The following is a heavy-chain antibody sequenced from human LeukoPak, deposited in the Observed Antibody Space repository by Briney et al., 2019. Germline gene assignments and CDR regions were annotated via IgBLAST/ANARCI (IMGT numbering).Heavy chain of an antibody. Sequence: GASVKVSCKVSGYTLTELSMHWVRQAPGKGLEWMGGFDPEDGETIYAQKFQGRVTMTEDTSTDTAYMELSSLRSEDTAVYYCATDGAMIVPQGAFDIWGQGTMVTVSS. D-gene: IGHD3-22*01. CDR2: FDPEDGET. CDR1: GYTLTELS. V-gene: IGHV1-24*01. CDR3: ATDGAMIVPQGAFDI. J-gene: IGHJ3*02.